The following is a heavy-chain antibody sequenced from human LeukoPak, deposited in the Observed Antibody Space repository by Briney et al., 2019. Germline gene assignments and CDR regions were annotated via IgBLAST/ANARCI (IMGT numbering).Heavy chain of an antibody. CDR2: IYYSGST. D-gene: IGHD1-7*01. CDR3: ASGRELTATLPY. V-gene: IGHV4-31*03. Sequence: PSETLSLTCTVSGGSISSGDYYWSWIPQHPGKGLEWIGYIYYSGSTYYNPSLKSRVTISVDTSKNQFSLNLNSVTAADTAVYYCASGRELTATLPYWGQGTLVTVSS. J-gene: IGHJ4*02. CDR1: GGSISSGDYY.